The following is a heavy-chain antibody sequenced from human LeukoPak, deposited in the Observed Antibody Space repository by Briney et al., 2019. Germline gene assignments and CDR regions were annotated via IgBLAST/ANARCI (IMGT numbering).Heavy chain of an antibody. Sequence: ASVKVSCKASRSTFRNYAIRWVRQPPGQGVDWMEGIIPILGTANYAQKFQGRVTINADKSTSTAYMELSSLRSEDTAVYYCASPDPGSSLPRNPKYCYYAMDVWGKGTTVTVSS. D-gene: IGHD3-10*01. CDR1: RSTFRNYA. CDR2: IIPILGTA. J-gene: IGHJ6*04. CDR3: ASPDPGSSLPRNPKYCYYAMDV. V-gene: IGHV1-69*06.